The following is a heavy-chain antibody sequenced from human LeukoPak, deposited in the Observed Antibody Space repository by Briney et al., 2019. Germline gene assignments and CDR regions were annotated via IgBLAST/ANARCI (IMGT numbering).Heavy chain of an antibody. CDR1: GYSFTSYW. CDR2: IYPGDSDT. D-gene: IGHD2-2*01. V-gene: IGHV5-51*01. CDR3: ARALGYYSSTSCYSYFDY. Sequence: GESLKISCKGSGYSFTSYWIGWVRQMPGKGLEWMGIIYPGDSDTRYSPSFQGQVTISADKSISTAYLQWSSLKASDTAMYYCARALGYYSSTSCYSYFDYWGQGTLVTVSS. J-gene: IGHJ4*02.